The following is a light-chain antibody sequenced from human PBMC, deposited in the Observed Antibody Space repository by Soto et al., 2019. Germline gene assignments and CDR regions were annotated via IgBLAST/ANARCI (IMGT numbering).Light chain of an antibody. Sequence: EIVLTQSQRTLSLSPGERATLSCRASQSVSSNYLAWYQQKPGQAPRLLIYGASSRATGIPDRFSGSGSGTDFTLTISRLEPEDFAVYYCQQYGSSSWTFGQGTKVQIK. CDR2: GAS. V-gene: IGKV3-20*01. J-gene: IGKJ1*01. CDR3: QQYGSSSWT. CDR1: QSVSSNY.